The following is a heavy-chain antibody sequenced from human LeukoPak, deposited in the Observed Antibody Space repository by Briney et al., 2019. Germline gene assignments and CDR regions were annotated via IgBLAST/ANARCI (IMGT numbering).Heavy chain of an antibody. CDR2: IWYDGSNK. D-gene: IGHD2-15*01. CDR3: ASGRYCSGGSCYDAFDI. Sequence: GGSLRLSCAASGFTFSSYGIHWVRQALDKGLEWVALIWYDGSNKYYADSVKGRFTISRDNSKNTLYLQMNGLRAEDTAVYYCASGRYCSGGSCYDAFDIWGQGTMVTVSS. V-gene: IGHV3-33*01. J-gene: IGHJ3*02. CDR1: GFTFSSYG.